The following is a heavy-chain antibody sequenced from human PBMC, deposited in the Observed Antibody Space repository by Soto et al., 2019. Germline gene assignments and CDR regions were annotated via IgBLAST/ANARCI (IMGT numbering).Heavy chain of an antibody. CDR2: INPSGGST. D-gene: IGHD6-19*01. CDR1: GYTFTSYY. CDR3: ARDPTLGSSGREWFDS. V-gene: IGHV1-46*03. J-gene: IGHJ5*01. Sequence: ASVKVSCKASGYTFTSYYMHWVRQAPGQGLEWMGIINPSGGSTSYAQKFQGRVTMTRDTSTSTVYMELSSLRSEDTAVYYCARDPTLGSSGREWFDSWGQGTLVTVSS.